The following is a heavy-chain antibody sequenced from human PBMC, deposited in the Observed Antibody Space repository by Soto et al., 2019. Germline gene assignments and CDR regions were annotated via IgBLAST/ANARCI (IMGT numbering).Heavy chain of an antibody. V-gene: IGHV3-7*01. D-gene: IGHD1-26*01. CDR1: GFTFSSYW. CDR2: IKHDGSEK. J-gene: IGHJ4*02. CDR3: VRDRSGSYLEGFDY. Sequence: LRLSCAASGFTFSSYWMTWVRQAPGKGLEWVANIKHDGSEKYYVDSVKGRFTISRDNARNPVFLEMKSLRAEDTAVYFCVRDRSGSYLEGFDYWGQGTLVTVSS.